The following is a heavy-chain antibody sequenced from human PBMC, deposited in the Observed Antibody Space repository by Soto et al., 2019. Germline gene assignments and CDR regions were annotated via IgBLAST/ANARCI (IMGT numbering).Heavy chain of an antibody. D-gene: IGHD1-26*01. CDR1: GYSISSGYY. CDR2: IYHSGST. Sequence: PSETLSLTCAVSGYSISSGYYWGWIRQPPGKGLEWIGSIYHSGSTYYNPSLKSRVTISVDTSKNQFSLKLSSVTAADTAVYYCARWGADIVGATTPWDYWGQGTMVTVSS. J-gene: IGHJ4*02. CDR3: ARWGADIVGATTPWDY. V-gene: IGHV4-38-2*01.